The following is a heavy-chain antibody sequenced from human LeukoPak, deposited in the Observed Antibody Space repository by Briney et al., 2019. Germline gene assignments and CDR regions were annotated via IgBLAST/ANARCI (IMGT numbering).Heavy chain of an antibody. CDR2: IKQDGSEK. V-gene: IGHV3-7*01. D-gene: IGHD5-12*01. Sequence: GGSLRLSCAASGFTFSSFWMNWLRQAPGEGLEWVANIKQDGSEKYYADSVKGRFTISRDNAKKSMFLQMNSLRAEDTAVYYCAREGDISVITYAYWGQGTLVTVSS. J-gene: IGHJ4*02. CDR1: GFTFSSFW. CDR3: AREGDISVITYAY.